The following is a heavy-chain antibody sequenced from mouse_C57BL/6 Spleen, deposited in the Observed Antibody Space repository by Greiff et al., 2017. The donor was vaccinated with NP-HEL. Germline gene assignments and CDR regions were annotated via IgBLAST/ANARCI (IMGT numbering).Heavy chain of an antibody. D-gene: IGHD2-2*01. J-gene: IGHJ1*03. V-gene: IGHV5-16*01. CDR2: INYDGSST. CDR1: GFTFSDYY. Sequence: EVKLMESEGGLVQPGSSMKLSCTASGFTFSDYYMAWVRQVPEKGLEWVANINYDGSSTYYLDSLKSRFIISRDNAKNILYLQMSSLKSEDTATYYCARAGYKLWYFDVWGTGTTVTVSS. CDR3: ARAGYKLWYFDV.